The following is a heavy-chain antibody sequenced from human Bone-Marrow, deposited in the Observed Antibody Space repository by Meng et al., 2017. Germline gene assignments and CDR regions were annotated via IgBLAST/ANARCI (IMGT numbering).Heavy chain of an antibody. V-gene: IGHV4-61*01. Sequence: GSGSELLGPSETPLPHCMRPRGPVRSGSHYWSWIRQPPGKELEWIGYIYYSGSTNYNPSLKSRVTISVDTSKNQFSLKLSSVTAADTAVYYCAREVSPYYYGSGSENWFDPWGQGTLVTVSS. D-gene: IGHD3-10*01. J-gene: IGHJ5*02. CDR2: IYYSGST. CDR1: RGPVRSGSHY. CDR3: AREVSPYYYGSGSENWFDP.